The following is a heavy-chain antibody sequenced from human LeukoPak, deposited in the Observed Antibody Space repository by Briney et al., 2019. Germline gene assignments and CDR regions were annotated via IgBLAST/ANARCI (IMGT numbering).Heavy chain of an antibody. V-gene: IGHV4-4*02. D-gene: IGHD5-12*01. J-gene: IGHJ4*02. CDR3: ARATVATPSEFDY. Sequence: SGTLSLTCAVSGGSISSSNWWSWVRQPPGKGLEWIGGIYHSGSTNYNPSLKSRVTISVDKSKNQFSLKLSSVTAADTAVYYCARATVATPSEFDYWGQGTLVTVSS. CDR2: IYHSGST. CDR1: GGSISSSNW.